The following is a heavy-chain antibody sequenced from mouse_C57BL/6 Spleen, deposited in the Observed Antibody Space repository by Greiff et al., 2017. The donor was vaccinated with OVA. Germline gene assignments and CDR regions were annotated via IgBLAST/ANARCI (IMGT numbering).Heavy chain of an antibody. V-gene: IGHV1-81*01. CDR1: GYTFTSYG. D-gene: IGHD1-1*01. Sequence: QVQLQQSGAELARPGASVKLSCTASGYTFTSYGISWVKQRTGQGLEWIGEIYPRSGNTYYNEKFKGKATLTADKSSSTAYMELLSLTSEDSAVSFCARTVATVVEDFAMDYWGQGTSVTVSS. CDR3: ARTVATVVEDFAMDY. J-gene: IGHJ4*01. CDR2: IYPRSGNT.